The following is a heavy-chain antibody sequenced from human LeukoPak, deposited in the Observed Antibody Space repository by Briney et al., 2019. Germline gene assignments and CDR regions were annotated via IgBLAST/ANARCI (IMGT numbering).Heavy chain of an antibody. J-gene: IGHJ4*02. CDR1: GFTFTDYL. D-gene: IGHD4-17*01. CDR3: AKDQLYGDNGDY. Sequence: GGSLRLSCAASGFTFTDYLMTWVRQAPGKGLEWVADIKADGSEKYYVDSVKGRFTILRDNSKNTLYLQMNSLRAEDTAVYYCAKDQLYGDNGDYWGQGTLVTVSS. CDR2: IKADGSEK. V-gene: IGHV3-7*03.